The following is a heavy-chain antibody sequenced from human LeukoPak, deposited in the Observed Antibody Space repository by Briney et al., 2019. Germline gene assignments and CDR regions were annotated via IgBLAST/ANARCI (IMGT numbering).Heavy chain of an antibody. J-gene: IGHJ4*02. CDR1: GGSISSYY. Sequence: PSETLSLTCTVSGGSISSYYWSWIRQPPGKGLEWIGYIYYSGSTNYNPSPKSRVTISVDTSKNQFSLKLSSVTAADTAVYYCARWGLRYFEGPFDYWGQGTLVTVSS. D-gene: IGHD3-9*01. CDR3: ARWGLRYFEGPFDY. V-gene: IGHV4-59*01. CDR2: IYYSGST.